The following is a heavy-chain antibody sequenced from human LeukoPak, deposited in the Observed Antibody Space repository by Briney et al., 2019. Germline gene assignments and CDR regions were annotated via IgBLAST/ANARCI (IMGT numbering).Heavy chain of an antibody. J-gene: IGHJ6*03. Sequence: ASVKVSCKAYAYTFTGYYRHWVRQAPGQGLEWMGWIYTNSGGTNYAQKFQGRVTMTRDTSISTTYLELSSLTSDDTAVYYCARDPKNFYDSKFDYYHMDVWGKGATVTISS. CDR1: AYTFTGYY. D-gene: IGHD3-22*01. V-gene: IGHV1-2*02. CDR3: ARDPKNFYDSKFDYYHMDV. CDR2: IYTNSGGT.